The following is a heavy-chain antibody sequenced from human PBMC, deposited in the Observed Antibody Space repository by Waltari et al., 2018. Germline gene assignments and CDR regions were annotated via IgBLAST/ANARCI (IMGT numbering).Heavy chain of an antibody. CDR3: HLLGRDIVLAGATPSYYSYLDV. Sequence: QVQVVQSGAEAVKPGASVKVSGKVSESNIGCFYIHWVRQPSGKGLEWIGRFDRGDGQTTSAPKFLGRLTMTEDTSTDTAYMELSSLRSEDTAVYYCHLLGRDIVLAGATPSYYSYLDVWGRGTSVTVSS. V-gene: IGHV1-24*01. J-gene: IGHJ6*03. CDR2: FDRGDGQT. CDR1: ESNIGCFY. D-gene: IGHD2-15*01.